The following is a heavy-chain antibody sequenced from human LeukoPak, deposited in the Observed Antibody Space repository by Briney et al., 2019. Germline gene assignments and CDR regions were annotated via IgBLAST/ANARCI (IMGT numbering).Heavy chain of an antibody. J-gene: IGHJ3*02. Sequence: GASVKVSCKASGYTFTSYYMHWVRQAPGQGLEWMGIINPSGGSTSYAQKFQGRVTMTRDTSTSTVYMELSSLSSEDTAVYYCVYPSGGRWDAFDIGGQGTMVTVSS. CDR2: INPSGGST. V-gene: IGHV1-46*01. CDR3: VYPSGGRWDAFDI. D-gene: IGHD2-2*02. CDR1: GYTFTSYY.